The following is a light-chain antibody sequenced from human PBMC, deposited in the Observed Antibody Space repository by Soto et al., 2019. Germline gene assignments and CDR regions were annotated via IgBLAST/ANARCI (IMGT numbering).Light chain of an antibody. CDR1: MSDIGLYNY. CDR2: EVN. V-gene: IGLV2-14*01. CDR3: SCLSTTSTPIV. J-gene: IGLJ1*01. Sequence: QSLLSQPGSMSGSPGQSITIACTGAMSDIGLYNYVSWYQHHPGKAPKLLISEVNIRPSGLSDRFSASKTGNTASLTISGLQPEDEAFYYCSCLSTTSTPIVFGTGTKVTVL.